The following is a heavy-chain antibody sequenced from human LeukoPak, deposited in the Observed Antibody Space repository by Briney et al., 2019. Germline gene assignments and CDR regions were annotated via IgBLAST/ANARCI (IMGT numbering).Heavy chain of an antibody. J-gene: IGHJ4*02. V-gene: IGHV1-2*02. D-gene: IGHD6-19*01. Sequence: ASVKVSCKASGYTFTGYYMHWVRQAPGQGLEWMGWINPNSGGTNYAQKFQGRVTMTRDTSISTAYMELSRLRSDDTAVYYCASSLAGPSVAGSSCDYWGQGTLVTVSS. CDR2: INPNSGGT. CDR3: ASSLAGPSVAGSSCDY. CDR1: GYTFTGYY.